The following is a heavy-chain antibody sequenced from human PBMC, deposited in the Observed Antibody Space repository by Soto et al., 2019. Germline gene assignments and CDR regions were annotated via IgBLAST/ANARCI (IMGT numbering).Heavy chain of an antibody. CDR3: ARDLRIAAAGTFGY. CDR1: GFTFSSYG. CDR2: IWYDGSNK. Sequence: SLRLSCAASGFTFSSYGMHWVRQAPGKGLEWVAVIWYDGSNKYYADSVKGRFTISRDNSKNTLYLQMNSLRAEDTAVYYCARDLRIAAAGTFGYWGQGTLVTVSS. J-gene: IGHJ4*02. V-gene: IGHV3-33*01. D-gene: IGHD6-13*01.